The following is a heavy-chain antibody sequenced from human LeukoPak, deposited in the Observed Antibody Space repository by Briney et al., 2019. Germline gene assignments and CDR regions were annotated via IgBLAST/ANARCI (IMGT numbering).Heavy chain of an antibody. CDR3: ARVGYSTVHVDY. D-gene: IGHD6-13*01. CDR2: IYYSGST. CDR1: GGSFSGYY. V-gene: IGHV4-31*11. J-gene: IGHJ4*02. Sequence: PSETLSLTCAVYGGSFSGYYWSWIRQHPGKGLEWIGYIYYSGSTYYNPSLKSRVTISVDTSKNQFSLKLSSVTAADTAVYYCARVGYSTVHVDYWGQGTLVTVSS.